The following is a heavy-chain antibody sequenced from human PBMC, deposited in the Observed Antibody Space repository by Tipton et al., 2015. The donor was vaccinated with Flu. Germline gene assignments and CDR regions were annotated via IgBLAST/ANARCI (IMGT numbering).Heavy chain of an antibody. CDR3: ARELGGGSCY. Sequence: SLRLSCAASGFTFDDYTMHWVRQAPGKGLEWVSGISWSSGNNGYADSVKGRFTISRDNAKNSLYLQMNSLRAEDTAVYYCARELGGGSCYWGQGTLVTVSS. D-gene: IGHD2-15*01. CDR1: GFTFDDYT. V-gene: IGHV3-9*01. CDR2: ISWSSGNN. J-gene: IGHJ4*02.